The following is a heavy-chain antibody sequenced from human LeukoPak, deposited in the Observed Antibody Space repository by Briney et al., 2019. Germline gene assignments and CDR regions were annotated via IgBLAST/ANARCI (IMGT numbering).Heavy chain of an antibody. CDR1: GFTFSSYA. Sequence: TRGSLRLSCAASGFTFSSYAMHWVRQAPGKGLEWVAVISYDGSNKYYADSVKGRFTISRDNSKNTLYLQMNSLRAEDTAVYYCARDHPYYYDSSGYGILGYWGQGTLVTVSS. CDR3: ARDHPYYYDSSGYGILGY. V-gene: IGHV3-30-3*01. CDR2: ISYDGSNK. D-gene: IGHD3-22*01. J-gene: IGHJ4*02.